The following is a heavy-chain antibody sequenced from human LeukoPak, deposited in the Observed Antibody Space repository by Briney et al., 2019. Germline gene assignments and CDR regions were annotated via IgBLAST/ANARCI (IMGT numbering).Heavy chain of an antibody. CDR1: GFTFSNYG. Sequence: GGSLRLSCAASGFTFSNYGIHWVRQAPGKEPEWVAGISYGGSKTYYADSVKGRFTISRDDSKNTLYLQMNSLRAEDTAVYHCAKEGCTGTNCYINCWGQGTLVTVSS. V-gene: IGHV3-30*18. J-gene: IGHJ4*02. D-gene: IGHD2-2*02. CDR3: AKEGCTGTNCYINC. CDR2: ISYGGSKT.